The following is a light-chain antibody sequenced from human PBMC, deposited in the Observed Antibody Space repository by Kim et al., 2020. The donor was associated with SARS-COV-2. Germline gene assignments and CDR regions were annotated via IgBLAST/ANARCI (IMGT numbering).Light chain of an antibody. Sequence: GQTRRITCQGDCLSSFCASRYQEKTGQSPVLVIYGKNNRPSGIPDRFSGSSSGNSASLTITGAQAEDEADYYCNARDSSGNHVVFGGGTQLTVL. CDR2: GKN. CDR1: CLSSFC. CDR3: NARDSSGNHVV. V-gene: IGLV3-19*01. J-gene: IGLJ2*01.